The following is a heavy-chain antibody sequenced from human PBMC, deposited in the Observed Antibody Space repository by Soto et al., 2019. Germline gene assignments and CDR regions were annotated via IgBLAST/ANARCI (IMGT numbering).Heavy chain of an antibody. CDR2: LSHSGGT. CDR3: ARGNRPDTRFGESIFDF. V-gene: IGHV4-31*03. Sequence: QVQLQESGPGLVKPSQTLSLTCTVSGASIGSGTYYWHWIRQHPGKGLEWIGWLSHSGGTYYNPSLRSRLPISVATSKDQFSLRLTSVTAADTAVYYCARGNRPDTRFGESIFDFWGQGTLVTVSS. D-gene: IGHD3-10*01. CDR1: GASIGSGTYY. J-gene: IGHJ4*02.